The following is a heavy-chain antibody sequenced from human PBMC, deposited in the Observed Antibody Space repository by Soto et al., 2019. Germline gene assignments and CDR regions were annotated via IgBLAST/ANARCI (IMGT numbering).Heavy chain of an antibody. CDR1: GFTFSSYGMTFSSYA. CDR2: ISGSGDST. CDR3: AKAYSSSSVVHWFDP. Sequence: EVHLLESGGGSVQPGGSLRLSCAASGFTFSSYGMTFSSYAMSWVRQAPGKGLEWVSTISGSGDSTYYADSVKGRFTISRDNSKNTLFLQMNSLRAGDTALYYCAKAYSSSSVVHWFDPWGQGTLVTVSS. V-gene: IGHV3-23*01. D-gene: IGHD6-6*01. J-gene: IGHJ5*02.